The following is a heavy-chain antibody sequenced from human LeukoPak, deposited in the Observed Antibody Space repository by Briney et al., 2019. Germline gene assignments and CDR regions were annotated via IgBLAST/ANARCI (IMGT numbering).Heavy chain of an antibody. J-gene: IGHJ5*02. CDR2: IRYDGSNT. CDR3: PFPPALYSGLP. CDR1: GFTFSTYD. D-gene: IGHD5-12*01. V-gene: IGHV3-30*02. Sequence: GGSLRLSCAASGFTFSTYDMYWVCQAPSKRLEWVAFIRYDGSNTYYADSVKGRFTISRDNSQSTLSLQMHSLRAEDTAVYYCPFPPALYSGLPWGQGTLVTVSS.